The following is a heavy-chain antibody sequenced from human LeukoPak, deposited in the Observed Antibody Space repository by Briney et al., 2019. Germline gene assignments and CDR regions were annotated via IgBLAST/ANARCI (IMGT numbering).Heavy chain of an antibody. Sequence: SETLPLTCTVSGGSISSYYWSWIRQPPGKGLEWIGYIYTSGSTNYNPSLKSRVTISVDTSKNQFSLKLSSVTAADTAVYYCARQSQRRYYDFWSGYQWYWFDPWGQGTLVTVSS. CDR2: IYTSGST. CDR1: GGSISSYY. J-gene: IGHJ5*02. V-gene: IGHV4-4*09. CDR3: ARQSQRRYYDFWSGYQWYWFDP. D-gene: IGHD3-3*01.